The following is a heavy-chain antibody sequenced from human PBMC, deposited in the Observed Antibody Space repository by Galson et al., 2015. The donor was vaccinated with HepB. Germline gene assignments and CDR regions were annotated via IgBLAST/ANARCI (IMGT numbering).Heavy chain of an antibody. J-gene: IGHJ6*02. Sequence: SVKVSCKASGYTFTSYYMHWVRQAPGQGLEWMGILNPSGGSTSYAQKFQGRVTMTRDTSTSTVYMELSSLRSEDTAVYYCARVPPYCSNSSCSSREGIDVWGQGTTVTVSS. CDR2: LNPSGGST. CDR3: ARVPPYCSNSSCSSREGIDV. V-gene: IGHV1-46*01. D-gene: IGHD2-15*01. CDR1: GYTFTSYY.